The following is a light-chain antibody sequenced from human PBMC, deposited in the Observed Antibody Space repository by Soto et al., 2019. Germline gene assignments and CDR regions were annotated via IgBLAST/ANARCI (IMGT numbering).Light chain of an antibody. V-gene: IGLV2-8*01. CDR1: SSDVGGYNY. Sequence: SVLTQPASVSGSPGQSITIACTGTSSDVGGYNYVSWYQQHPGKAPKLMIYEVNKRPSGVPDRFSGSKSGNTASLTVSGLQAEDEADYYCSSYAGSSNVFGTGTKVTV. CDR2: EVN. CDR3: SSYAGSSNV. J-gene: IGLJ1*01.